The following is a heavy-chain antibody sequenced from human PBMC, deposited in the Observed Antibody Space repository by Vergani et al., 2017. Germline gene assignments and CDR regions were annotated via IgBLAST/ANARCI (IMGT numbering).Heavy chain of an antibody. J-gene: IGHJ4*01. CDR1: GFRVTTYY. D-gene: IGHD2-15*01. Sequence: EVELLESGGGLAQPGGSLRVSCSASGFRVTTYYMSWVRQAPGKGLEWVSVIKSDGRTSYAESVRGRFTISRDTSRNAVYLQMNILRVEDTGVYYCTRSECSGTTCYGHYFDLWDHGILVTVSS. CDR2: IKSDGRT. CDR3: TRSECSGTTCYGHYFDL. V-gene: IGHV3-66*02.